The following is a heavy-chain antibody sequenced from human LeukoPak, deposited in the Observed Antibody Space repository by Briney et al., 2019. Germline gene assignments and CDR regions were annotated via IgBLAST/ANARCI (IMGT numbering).Heavy chain of an antibody. CDR1: GYTFSNYD. J-gene: IGHJ6*04. CDR2: MNPSSGST. CDR3: ARGRSAMRMDV. D-gene: IGHD2-2*01. V-gene: IGHV1-8*03. Sequence: ASVKVSCKASGYTFSNYDINWVRQATGQGLEWMGWMNPSSGSTAYAQKFQGRVTITRNTSISTAYMELSTLRFEDTGVYYCARGRSAMRMDVWGKGTTVTVSS.